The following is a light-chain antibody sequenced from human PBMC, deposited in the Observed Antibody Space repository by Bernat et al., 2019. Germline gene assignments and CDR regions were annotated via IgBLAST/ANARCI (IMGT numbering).Light chain of an antibody. CDR1: SSDVGAYNY. CDR2: DVT. CDR3: VSYTTRSPCV. V-gene: IGLV2-14*03. J-gene: IGLJ1*01. Sequence: QSALTQPAAVSGSPGQSITISCTGTSSDVGAYNYVSWFQQHPDKAPKLMLYDVTNRPSGVSDRFSGSKSGNTASLTISVLQAEDEADSYCVSYTTRSPCVFGTGTKATVL.